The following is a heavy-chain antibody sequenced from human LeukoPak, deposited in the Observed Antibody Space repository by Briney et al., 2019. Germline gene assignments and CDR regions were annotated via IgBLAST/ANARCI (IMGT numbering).Heavy chain of an antibody. J-gene: IGHJ4*02. Sequence: GGSLRLSCVASGFTFSNYAMSWVRQAPGKGLEWVSTISGSGGNTYYTDSVKGRFTISRDNSKNTLSLQMNSLRAEDTAVYYCARLYRYCSGGTCYTDRAYYFDYWGQGTLVTVSS. CDR2: ISGSGGNT. D-gene: IGHD2-15*01. V-gene: IGHV3-23*01. CDR3: ARLYRYCSGGTCYTDRAYYFDY. CDR1: GFTFSNYA.